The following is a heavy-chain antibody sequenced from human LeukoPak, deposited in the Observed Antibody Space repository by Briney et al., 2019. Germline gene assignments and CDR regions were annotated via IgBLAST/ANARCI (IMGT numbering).Heavy chain of an antibody. CDR2: ILYDDGSNK. CDR1: GLTFSRFA. J-gene: IGHJ5*02. Sequence: GRSLRLSCAASGLTFSRFAMHWVRQAPGKGLEWVAVILYDDGSNKYYADSVKGRFTISRDKSKNTLYLQMNSLRAEDTAVYYCARDNGEWRLNWFDHWGQGTLVTASS. D-gene: IGHD2-8*01. CDR3: ARDNGEWRLNWFDH. V-gene: IGHV3-30*03.